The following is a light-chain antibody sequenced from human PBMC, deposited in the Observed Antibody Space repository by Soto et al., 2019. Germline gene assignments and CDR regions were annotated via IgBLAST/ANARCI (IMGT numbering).Light chain of an antibody. Sequence: QSVLTQPASVSGSPGQSVTISCTGTSTNVGTYQAISWYQQHPGKAPKLLIFGNINRPSGVPDRFSGSKSGTSASLAITGLQAEDEGDYYCQSYDSTLSARYVFGTGTKLTVL. CDR2: GNI. CDR1: STNVGTYQA. J-gene: IGLJ1*01. CDR3: QSYDSTLSARYV. V-gene: IGLV1-40*01.